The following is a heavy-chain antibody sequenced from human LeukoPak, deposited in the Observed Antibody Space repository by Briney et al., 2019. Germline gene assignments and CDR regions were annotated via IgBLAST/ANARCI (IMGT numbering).Heavy chain of an antibody. CDR2: ISSSSSYI. CDR3: ASGVVAGTKYFQH. J-gene: IGHJ1*01. V-gene: IGHV3-21*01. CDR1: GFTFSSYS. Sequence: GGSLRLSRAASGFTFSSYSMNWVRQAPGKGLEWVSSISSSSSYIYYADSVKGRFTISRDNAKNSLYLQMNSLRAEDTAVYYCASGVVAGTKYFQHWGQGTLVTVSS. D-gene: IGHD6-19*01.